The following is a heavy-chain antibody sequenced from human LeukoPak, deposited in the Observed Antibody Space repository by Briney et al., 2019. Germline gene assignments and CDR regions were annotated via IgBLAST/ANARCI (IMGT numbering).Heavy chain of an antibody. CDR1: GFTFSDHY. CDR2: TRNKANSYTT. V-gene: IGHV3-72*01. J-gene: IGHJ3*02. D-gene: IGHD2-21*01. Sequence: GGSLRLSCAASGFTFSDHYMDWVRQAPGKGLEWVGRTRNKANSYTTEYAASVKDRFTISRDDSKNSVFLQMNSLKTEDTAIYYCARVNGPVLGRDHLDIWGQGTMVTVSS. CDR3: ARVNGPVLGRDHLDI.